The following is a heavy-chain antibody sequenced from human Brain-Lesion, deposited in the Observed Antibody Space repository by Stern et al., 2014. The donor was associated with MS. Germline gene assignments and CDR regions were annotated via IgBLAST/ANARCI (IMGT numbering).Heavy chain of an antibody. J-gene: IGHJ4*02. CDR1: GDSISSYTHY. Sequence: QVQLQESGPGLVKPSETLSLTCAVSGDSISSYTHYWAWIRQPPGKGLEXIGSVYYSGATYYNPSPKSPVTISLEPSQNHFPLGVNSVTAADTAVYYCAKHACTGAACPFDLWGQGTLVTVSS. CDR2: VYYSGAT. D-gene: IGHD2-8*02. V-gene: IGHV4-39*01. CDR3: AKHACTGAACPFDL.